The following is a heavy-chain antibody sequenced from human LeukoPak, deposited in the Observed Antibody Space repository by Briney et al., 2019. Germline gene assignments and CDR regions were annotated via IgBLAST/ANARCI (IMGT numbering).Heavy chain of an antibody. Sequence: PSETLSLTCSVSGGSISGYYWSWIRQPPGQTLEWIGYIYSSGSTNYNPSLQSRVTMSVDTSMNQFSLRLSSVTAADTAIYFCARFTYTTRPSDVWGKGTTVTVSS. CDR3: ARFTYTTRPSDV. CDR1: GGSISGYY. CDR2: IYSSGST. V-gene: IGHV4-4*08. J-gene: IGHJ6*04. D-gene: IGHD6-6*01.